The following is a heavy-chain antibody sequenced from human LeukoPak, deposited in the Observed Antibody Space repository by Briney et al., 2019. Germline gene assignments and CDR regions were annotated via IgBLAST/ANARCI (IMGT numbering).Heavy chain of an antibody. CDR1: GFTFSNAW. D-gene: IGHD2-2*01. Sequence: PGGSLRLSCAASGFTFSNAWMTWIRQAPGKGLEWVGRIKSKSDGESTDYAAPVQGRFTISRDDSRNTLYLQMNSLKTEDTAVYYCRTVIWGFCSSGTCNIKRGWGQGTLVTVSS. CDR2: IKSKSDGEST. CDR3: RTVIWGFCSSGTCNIKRG. V-gene: IGHV3-15*01. J-gene: IGHJ4*02.